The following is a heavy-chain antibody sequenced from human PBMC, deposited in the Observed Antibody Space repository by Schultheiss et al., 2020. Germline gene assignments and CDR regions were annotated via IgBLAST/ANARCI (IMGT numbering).Heavy chain of an antibody. V-gene: IGHV4-61*08. J-gene: IGHJ4*02. CDR1: GGSISSGGYY. CDR2: IFYSGST. Sequence: SETLSLTCTVSGGSISSGGYYWSWIRQPPGKGLEWIGYIFYSGSTNYNPSLKSRVTISVDTSKNQFSLKLSSVTAADTAVYYCARATGAGGYYFDYWGQGTLVTVSS. CDR3: ARATGAGGYYFDY. D-gene: IGHD3-16*01.